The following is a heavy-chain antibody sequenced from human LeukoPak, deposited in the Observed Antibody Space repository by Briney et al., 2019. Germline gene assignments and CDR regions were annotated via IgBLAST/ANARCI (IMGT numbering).Heavy chain of an antibody. J-gene: IGHJ4*02. Sequence: RASETLSLTCTVSGYSISSGYYWGWIRQPPGKGLEWIGSIYHSGSTYYNPSLKSRVTISVDTSKNQFSLKLSSVTAADTAVYYCARDAALPTAIDYWGQGTLVTVSS. V-gene: IGHV4-38-2*02. CDR3: ARDAALPTAIDY. CDR1: GYSISSGYY. CDR2: IYHSGST. D-gene: IGHD4-11*01.